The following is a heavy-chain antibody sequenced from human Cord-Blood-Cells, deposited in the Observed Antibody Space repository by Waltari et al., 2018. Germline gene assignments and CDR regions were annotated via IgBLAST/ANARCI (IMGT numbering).Heavy chain of an antibody. CDR2: IYYSGST. V-gene: IGHV4-61*01. D-gene: IGHD7-27*01. CDR3: AREDWGSVY. J-gene: IGHJ4*02. CDR1: GGSVSRGSYY. Sequence: QVQLQESGPGLVKPSETLSLTCTVSGGSVSRGSYYWSWIRQPPGKGLEWIGYIYYSGSTNYNPSLKSRVTISVDTSKNQFSLKLSSVTAADTAVYYCAREDWGSVYWGQGTLVTVSS.